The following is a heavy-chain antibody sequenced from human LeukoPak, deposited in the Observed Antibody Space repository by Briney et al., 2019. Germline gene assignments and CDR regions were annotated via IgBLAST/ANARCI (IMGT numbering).Heavy chain of an antibody. D-gene: IGHD2-15*01. CDR2: IYTSGST. CDR1: GGSISSGSYY. Sequence: PSQTLSLXCTVSGGSISSGSYYWSWIRQPAGKGLEWIGRIYTSGSTNYNPSLKSRVTISVDTSKNQFSLKLSSVTAADTAVYYCARVTPSAYCSGGSCYPNFDYWGQGTLVTVSS. V-gene: IGHV4-61*02. CDR3: ARVTPSAYCSGGSCYPNFDY. J-gene: IGHJ4*02.